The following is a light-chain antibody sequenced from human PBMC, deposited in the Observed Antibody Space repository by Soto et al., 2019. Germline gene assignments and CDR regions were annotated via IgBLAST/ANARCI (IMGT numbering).Light chain of an antibody. CDR3: CSYAGSSLGV. J-gene: IGLJ1*01. V-gene: IGLV2-23*02. CDR1: SSDVGSYNL. CDR2: EVS. Sequence: QSVLTQPASVSGSPGQSITISCTGTSSDVGSYNLVSWYQQHPGKAPKLMIYEVSKRPSGVSNRFSGSKSGNTASLTISGLQAEDEADYYCCSYAGSSLGVFGTGTKLTVL.